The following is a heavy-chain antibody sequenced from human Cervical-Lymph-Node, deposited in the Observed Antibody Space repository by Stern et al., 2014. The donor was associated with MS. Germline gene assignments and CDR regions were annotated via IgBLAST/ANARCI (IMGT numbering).Heavy chain of an antibody. V-gene: IGHV4-59*08. J-gene: IGHJ6*02. D-gene: IGHD1-1*01. CDR3: ARNNRNYYYFGLDV. Sequence: VQLEESGPGLVKPSETLSLTCTVSGGSISSYYWSWIRQPPGKGLEWIAYIYDSGSTDYNPSLKSRVTISVDTSKNQFSLKLSSVTAADTALYYCARNNRNYYYFGLDVWGQGTTVTVSS. CDR2: IYDSGST. CDR1: GGSISSYY.